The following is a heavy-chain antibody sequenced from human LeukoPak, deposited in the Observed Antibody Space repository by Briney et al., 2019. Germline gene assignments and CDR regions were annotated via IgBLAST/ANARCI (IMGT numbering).Heavy chain of an antibody. J-gene: IGHJ4*02. CDR3: ASRPVADRV. Sequence: GGSLRLSCAASGFTVSDNDVNGVRQAPRKGLEWVSLIYPGGSTHYADSVKGRFTISRDNSKNTVYLQMHNLRAEDTAVYFCASRPVADRVWGQGTLVTVSS. V-gene: IGHV3-53*01. CDR2: IYPGGST. CDR1: GFTVSDND. D-gene: IGHD3-22*01.